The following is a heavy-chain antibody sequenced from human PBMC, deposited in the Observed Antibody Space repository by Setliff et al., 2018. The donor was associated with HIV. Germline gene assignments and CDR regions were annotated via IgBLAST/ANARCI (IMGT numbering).Heavy chain of an antibody. CDR3: ARTAEEWELPWYGRYYYYYMDV. CDR2: IYTSGST. J-gene: IGHJ6*03. CDR1: GGSISSGSYY. Sequence: SETLSLICTVSGGSISSGSYYWSWIRQPAGKGLEWIGHIYTSGSTNYNPSLKSRVTISVDTSKNQFSLKLSSVTAADTAVYYCARTAEEWELPWYGRYYYYYMDVWGKGTTVTVSS. V-gene: IGHV4-61*09. D-gene: IGHD1-26*01.